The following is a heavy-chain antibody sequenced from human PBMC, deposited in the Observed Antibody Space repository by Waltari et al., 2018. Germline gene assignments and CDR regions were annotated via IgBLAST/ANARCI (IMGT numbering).Heavy chain of an antibody. V-gene: IGHV1-69*12. D-gene: IGHD3-16*01. CDR2: ISPIFGTA. CDR3: ARGGDFYDYVWGSYLYYYGMDV. CDR1: GGTFSSYA. Sequence: QVQLVQSGAEVKKPGSSVKVSCKASGGTFSSYAISWVRQAPGQGLEWMGGISPIFGTANYAQKFQGRVTITADESTSTAYMELSSLRSEDTAVYYCARGGDFYDYVWGSYLYYYGMDVWGQGTTVTVSS. J-gene: IGHJ6*02.